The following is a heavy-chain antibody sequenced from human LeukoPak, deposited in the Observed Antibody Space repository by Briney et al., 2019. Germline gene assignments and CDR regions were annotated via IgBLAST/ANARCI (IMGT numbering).Heavy chain of an antibody. V-gene: IGHV4-59*08. Sequence: PSETLSLTCTVFGGSISPYFWSWIRQPPGKGLEWIGYIYYSGSTNYNPSLKSRVTISVDTSKNQFSLKLSSVTAADTAVYYCARRQTYFDYWGQGTLVTVSS. CDR2: IYYSGST. CDR1: GGSISPYF. CDR3: ARRQTYFDY. J-gene: IGHJ4*02.